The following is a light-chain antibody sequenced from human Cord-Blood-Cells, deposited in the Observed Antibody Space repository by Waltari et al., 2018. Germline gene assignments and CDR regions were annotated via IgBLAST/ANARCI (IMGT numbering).Light chain of an antibody. CDR2: KAS. CDR1: QSISSW. J-gene: IGKJ1*01. Sequence: DIQMTQSPSTLSASVGDRVTITCRASQSISSWLDWYQQKPWKATKLLIYKASSLESGGPSSFSGRDSGTEFTLNISRLQSDDFATYYCQQYNSYWTFGQGTKVEIK. V-gene: IGKV1-5*03. CDR3: QQYNSYWT.